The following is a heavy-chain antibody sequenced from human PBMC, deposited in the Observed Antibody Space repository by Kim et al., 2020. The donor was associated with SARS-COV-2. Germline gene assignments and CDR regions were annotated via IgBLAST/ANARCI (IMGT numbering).Heavy chain of an antibody. V-gene: IGHV3-33*01. D-gene: IGHD3-10*01. J-gene: IGHJ4*02. CDR1: GFTFSSYG. CDR2: IWYDGSNK. CDR3: ARDYRPGSGSYYNPWDLDY. Sequence: GGSLRLSCAASGFTFSSYGMHWVRQAPGKGLEWVAVIWYDGSNKYYADSVKGRFTISRDNSKNTLYLQMNSLRAEDTAVYYCARDYRPGSGSYYNPWDLDYWGQGTLVTVSS.